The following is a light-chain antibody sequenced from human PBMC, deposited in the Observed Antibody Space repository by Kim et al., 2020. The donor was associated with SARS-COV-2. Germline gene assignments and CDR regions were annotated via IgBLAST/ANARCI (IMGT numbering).Light chain of an antibody. J-gene: IGKJ3*01. CDR1: QSLVYSNGNIY. V-gene: IGKV2-30*01. Sequence: PAYISWRASQSLVYSNGNIYWNGVHQRPGQSPRRLIYKVSNRDAGVPDRFSGSGSGTDFTLQSSRVEAEDVGVYYCMQGTHWPFTFGPGTKVDIK. CDR2: KVS. CDR3: MQGTHWPFT.